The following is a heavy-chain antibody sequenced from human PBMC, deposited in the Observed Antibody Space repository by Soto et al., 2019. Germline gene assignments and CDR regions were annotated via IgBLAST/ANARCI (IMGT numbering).Heavy chain of an antibody. V-gene: IGHV1-69*01. CDR1: GGTFSSYS. D-gene: IGHD1-26*01. J-gene: IGHJ4*02. CDR3: ARDGGRHSGGIDY. Sequence: QVQLVQSGAEVKKPGSSVKVSCKASGGTFSSYSINWVRQAPGQGLEWMGEIIPIFGTANYAQKFQGRVTITADESTSTAYMELSSLRSEATAGYYCARDGGRHSGGIDYWGQGNLVTVSS. CDR2: IIPIFGTA.